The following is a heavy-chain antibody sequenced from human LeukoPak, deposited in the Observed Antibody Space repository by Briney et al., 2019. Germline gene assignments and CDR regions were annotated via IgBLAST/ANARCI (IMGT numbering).Heavy chain of an antibody. Sequence: GGSLRLSCAVSGFTFSSYWMSWFRQAPGKGLEWVANINQDGSQKFSVDSVKGRFTISRDNAKNSLSLQMNSLRVEDTAVYYCARGLKSGYSYGPIDYWGQGTLVTVSS. CDR3: ARGLKSGYSYGPIDY. CDR2: INQDGSQK. CDR1: GFTFSSYW. D-gene: IGHD5-18*01. J-gene: IGHJ4*02. V-gene: IGHV3-7*03.